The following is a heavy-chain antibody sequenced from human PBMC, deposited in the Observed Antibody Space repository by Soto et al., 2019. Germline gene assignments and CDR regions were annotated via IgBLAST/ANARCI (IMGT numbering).Heavy chain of an antibody. V-gene: IGHV1-69*12. D-gene: IGHD3-16*01. CDR2: IIPIFRTP. J-gene: IGHJ4*02. Sequence: QVQLVQSGAEVKKPGSSVKVSCKASGGTFSNYGFSWVRQAPGQGLEWMGGIIPIFRTPNYAQNFQGRLTITADESTSTAYMELSSLRSEDTAVYYCASEAEGTGELAPYFDHWGQGTLVTVSS. CDR3: ASEAEGTGELAPYFDH. CDR1: GGTFSNYG.